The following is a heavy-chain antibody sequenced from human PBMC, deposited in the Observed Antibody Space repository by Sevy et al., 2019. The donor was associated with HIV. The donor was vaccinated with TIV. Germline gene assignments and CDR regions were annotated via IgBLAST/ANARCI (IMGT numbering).Heavy chain of an antibody. CDR3: ARGGALMVYARGFDY. D-gene: IGHD2-8*01. J-gene: IGHJ4*02. V-gene: IGHV4-34*01. CDR1: GGSFSGYY. Sequence: SETLSLTCAVYGGSFSGYYWSWIRQPPGKGLEWIGEINHSGSTNYNPALKSRVTISVDTSKNQFSLKLSSVTAADTAVYYCARGGALMVYARGFDYWGQGTLVTVSS. CDR2: INHSGST.